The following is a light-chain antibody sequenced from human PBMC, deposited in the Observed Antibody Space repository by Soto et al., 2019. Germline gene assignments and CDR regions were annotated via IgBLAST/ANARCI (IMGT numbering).Light chain of an antibody. Sequence: QSVLTQPASVSGSPGQSITISCTGTSSDVGSCNCVSWYQQHPGKAPTLIIYEVNKRPSGVSNRFSGSKSGNTASLTISGLQAEDEADYYCCSSVGRPNWVFGGGTKLTVL. J-gene: IGLJ3*02. CDR2: EVN. V-gene: IGLV2-23*02. CDR1: SSDVGSCNC. CDR3: CSSVGRPNWV.